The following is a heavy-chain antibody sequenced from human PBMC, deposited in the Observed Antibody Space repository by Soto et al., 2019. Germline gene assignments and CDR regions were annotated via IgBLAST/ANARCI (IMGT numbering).Heavy chain of an antibody. Sequence: PGGSLRLSCAASGFTFSSYSMNWVRQAPGKGLEWVSPISSSSSYIYYADSVKGRFTISRDNAKNSLYLQMNSLRAEDTAVYYCARELSWYYYDSSGYYYVSDAFDIWGQGTMVTVSS. CDR1: GFTFSSYS. V-gene: IGHV3-21*01. CDR3: ARELSWYYYDSSGYYYVSDAFDI. D-gene: IGHD3-22*01. CDR2: ISSSSSYI. J-gene: IGHJ3*02.